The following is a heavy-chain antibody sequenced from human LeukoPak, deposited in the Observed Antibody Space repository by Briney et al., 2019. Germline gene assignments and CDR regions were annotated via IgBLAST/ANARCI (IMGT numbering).Heavy chain of an antibody. V-gene: IGHV3-33*01. CDR3: ARGMYGSGSYFLGDY. CDR2: IWYDGSNK. D-gene: IGHD3-10*01. CDR1: GFTFSSYG. J-gene: IGHJ4*02. Sequence: GGSLRLSCAASGFTFSSYGMHWVRQAPRKGLEWVAVIWYDGSNKYYADSVKGRFTISRDNSKNTLYLQMNSLRAEDTAVHYCARGMYGSGSYFLGDYWGQGTLVTVSS.